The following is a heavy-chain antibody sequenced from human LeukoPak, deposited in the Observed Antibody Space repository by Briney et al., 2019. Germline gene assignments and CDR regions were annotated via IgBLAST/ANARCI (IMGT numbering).Heavy chain of an antibody. J-gene: IGHJ4*02. V-gene: IGHV4-30-4*01. CDR1: GGSISSGDYY. CDR3: ARGGDYGDLRYFDY. CDR2: IYYSGSS. D-gene: IGHD4-17*01. Sequence: RSSQTLSLTCTVSGGSISSGDYYWSWIRQPPGRGLEWIGYIYYSGSSYYIPSLKSRVTMSVDTSKNQFSLRLSSVTAADTAVYYCARGGDYGDLRYFDYWGQGTLVTVSS.